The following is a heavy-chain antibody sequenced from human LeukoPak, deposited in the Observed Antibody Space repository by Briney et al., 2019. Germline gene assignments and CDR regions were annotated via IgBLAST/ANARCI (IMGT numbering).Heavy chain of an antibody. CDR3: ARRPPPDYDSGSVNYFFDY. CDR2: IYPGDSDT. D-gene: IGHD3-10*01. Sequence: GESLKISCKGFGYTFISYWIGWVRQMPGKGLEWMGIIYPGDSDTRYSPSFQGQVTISADKSISTAYMQWSSLKALDTAMYYCARRPPPDYDSGSVNYFFDYWGQGTLVTVSS. V-gene: IGHV5-51*01. J-gene: IGHJ4*02. CDR1: GYTFISYW.